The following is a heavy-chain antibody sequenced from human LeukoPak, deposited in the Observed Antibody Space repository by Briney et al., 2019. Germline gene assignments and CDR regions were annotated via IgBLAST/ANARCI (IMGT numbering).Heavy chain of an antibody. J-gene: IGHJ4*02. V-gene: IGHV4-59*08. CDR2: IYYSGST. CDR1: GGSMSSYY. CDR3: ARSSARPYYLFDY. Sequence: PSETLSLTCTVSGGSMSSYYWNWIRQPPGKGLEWIGYIYYSGSTNYNPSLKSRVTISVDTSKNQFSLKLSSVTAADTAVYYCARSSARPYYLFDYWGQGNLVTVSS. D-gene: IGHD6-6*01.